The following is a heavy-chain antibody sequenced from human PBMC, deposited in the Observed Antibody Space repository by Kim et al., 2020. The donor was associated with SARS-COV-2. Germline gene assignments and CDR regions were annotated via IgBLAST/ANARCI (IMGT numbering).Heavy chain of an antibody. D-gene: IGHD3-10*01. J-gene: IGHJ6*02. CDR3: ARGYGSGSPYGMDV. CDR2: IYYSGST. Sequence: SETLSLTCTVSGGSISSGGYYWSWIRQHPGKGLEGIGYIYYSGSTYYNPSLKSRVTISVDTTKNQFSLKLSSVTAAATAVYYCARGYGSGSPYGMDVWGQGTTVTVSS. V-gene: IGHV4-31*03. CDR1: GGSISSGGYY.